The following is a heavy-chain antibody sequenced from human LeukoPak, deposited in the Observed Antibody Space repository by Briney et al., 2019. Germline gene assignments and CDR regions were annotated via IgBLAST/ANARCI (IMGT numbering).Heavy chain of an antibody. Sequence: ASVTVSCKASGYTFTSYGISWVRQAPGQGLEWMGWISAYNGNTNYAQKLQGRVTMTTDTSTSTAYMELRSLRSDDTAVYYCAREGKPEYSSSSYAFDVWGQGTMVTVSA. D-gene: IGHD6-6*01. CDR2: ISAYNGNT. CDR3: AREGKPEYSSSSYAFDV. V-gene: IGHV1-18*01. CDR1: GYTFTSYG. J-gene: IGHJ3*01.